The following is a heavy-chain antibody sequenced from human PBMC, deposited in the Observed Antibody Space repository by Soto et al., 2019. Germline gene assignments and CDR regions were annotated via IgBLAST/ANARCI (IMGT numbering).Heavy chain of an antibody. CDR2: VHHSWGS. D-gene: IGHD3-10*01. Sequence: QVQLQESGPGLVKPSETLSLSCTVSGGSISSYYWSWFRQSPGKRMEWIGYVHHSWGSSYNPSLQSRVPISLDTSKGQFSLKVTSVTAADTAVYYCARQGFGPLHGLVDVWGQGTTVTVSS. CDR1: GGSISSYY. V-gene: IGHV4-59*08. J-gene: IGHJ6*02. CDR3: ARQGFGPLHGLVDV.